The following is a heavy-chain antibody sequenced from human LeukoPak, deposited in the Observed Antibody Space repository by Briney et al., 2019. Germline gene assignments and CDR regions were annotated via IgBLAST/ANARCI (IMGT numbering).Heavy chain of an antibody. V-gene: IGHV3-23*01. D-gene: IGHD6-19*01. J-gene: IGHJ4*02. CDR1: GFTFSSYA. Sequence: GGSLRLSCAASGFTFSSYAMSWVRQAPGEGLEWVSAITGGGGGTYYADSVKGRFSISRDNSENTLYLQMNSLSAEDTAVYYCAKRVPGWYYCDSWGQGTVVTVSS. CDR2: ITGGGGGT. CDR3: AKRVPGWYYCDS.